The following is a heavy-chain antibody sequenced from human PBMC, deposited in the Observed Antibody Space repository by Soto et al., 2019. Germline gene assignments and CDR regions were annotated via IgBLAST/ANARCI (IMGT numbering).Heavy chain of an antibody. J-gene: IGHJ6*02. V-gene: IGHV1-18*01. CDR2: ISAYNGNT. Sequence: ASVKVSCKASGYTFTSYGISWVRQAPGQGLEWMGWISAYNGNTNYAQKLQGRVTMTTDTSTSTAYMELRSLRSDDTAVYYCARTNYDILTGYLREYYYYGMDVWGQGTTVTVSS. D-gene: IGHD3-9*01. CDR1: GYTFTSYG. CDR3: ARTNYDILTGYLREYYYYGMDV.